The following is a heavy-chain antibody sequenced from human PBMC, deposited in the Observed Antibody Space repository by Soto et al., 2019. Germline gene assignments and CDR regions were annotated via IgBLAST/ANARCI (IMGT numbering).Heavy chain of an antibody. J-gene: IGHJ4*02. CDR3: ARESEDFTSNFDY. Sequence: KSGGSLRLSCAASGFTFTRYSMNWVRQAPGKGLEWVSSISSTTNYIYYGDSMKGRFTISRDNAKNSLYLEMNSLRAEDTAVYYCARESEDFTSNFDYWGQGTLVTVSS. CDR1: GFTFTRYS. CDR2: ISSTTNYI. V-gene: IGHV3-21*06.